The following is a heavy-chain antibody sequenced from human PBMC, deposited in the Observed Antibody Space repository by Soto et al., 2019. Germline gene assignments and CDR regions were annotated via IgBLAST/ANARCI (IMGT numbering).Heavy chain of an antibody. J-gene: IGHJ4*02. CDR2: IYYSGST. CDR1: GGSISSGGSY. Sequence: QVQLQESGPGLVKPSETLSLTCTVTGGSISSGGSYWSWIRQHPGEGLEWIGYIYYSGSTYYNPSLERRVLISVDTSKNQFSLKLSSVTAADTAVYYCARGGLYYDYVWGSYRYGYFDLWGQGTLVTVSS. V-gene: IGHV4-31*03. D-gene: IGHD3-16*02. CDR3: ARGGLYYDYVWGSYRYGYFDL.